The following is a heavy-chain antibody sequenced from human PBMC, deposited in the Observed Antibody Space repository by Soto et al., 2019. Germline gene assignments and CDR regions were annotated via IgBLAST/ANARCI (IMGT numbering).Heavy chain of an antibody. V-gene: IGHV3-23*01. J-gene: IGHJ4*02. Sequence: EVQLLESGGGLVQPGGSLRLSCAASGFTFSSYAMSWVRQAPGKGLEWVSAISGSGGSTYYADSVKGRFTISRDNTKNTLYLQMNSLRAEDTAVYYCAKARFRDSSMFLLDYWGQGTLVTVSS. CDR3: AKARFRDSSMFLLDY. CDR1: GFTFSSYA. CDR2: ISGSGGST. D-gene: IGHD6-19*01.